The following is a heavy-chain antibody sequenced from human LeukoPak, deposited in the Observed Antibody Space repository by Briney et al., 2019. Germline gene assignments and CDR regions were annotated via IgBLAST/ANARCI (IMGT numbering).Heavy chain of an antibody. CDR2: INQSGST. Sequence: PSETLSLTCAVYGGSFSGYYWSWIRQPPGKGLEWIGEINQSGSTNYNPSLKSRVTISVDTSKNQFSLKLSSVTAADTAVYYCARALHFSIAAARGDEGFGMDVWGQGTTVTVSS. J-gene: IGHJ6*02. CDR3: ARALHFSIAAARGDEGFGMDV. D-gene: IGHD6-13*01. CDR1: GGSFSGYY. V-gene: IGHV4-34*01.